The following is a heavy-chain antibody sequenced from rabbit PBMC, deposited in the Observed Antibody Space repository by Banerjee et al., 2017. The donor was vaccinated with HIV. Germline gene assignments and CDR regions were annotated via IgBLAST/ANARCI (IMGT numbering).Heavy chain of an antibody. Sequence: QEQLEESGGDLVKPGASLTLTCTASGFDLSSNTICWVRQAPGKGLEWIGCITTDSGATYYASWAKGRFTISKTSSTMVTLQMTSLTAADTATYFCARDLWYPPNLWGPGTLVTVS. D-gene: IGHD7-1*01. CDR2: ITTDSGAT. CDR3: ARDLWYPPNL. J-gene: IGHJ4*01. CDR1: GFDLSSNT. V-gene: IGHV1S45*01.